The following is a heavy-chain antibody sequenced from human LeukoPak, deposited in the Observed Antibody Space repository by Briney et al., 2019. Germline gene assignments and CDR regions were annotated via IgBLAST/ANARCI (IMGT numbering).Heavy chain of an antibody. D-gene: IGHD3-10*01. CDR3: ARQLKDYYGSGSYAFDI. V-gene: IGHV4-4*09. CDR1: GSSISSYY. CDR2: IYTSGST. Sequence: SETLSLTCTVSGSSISSYYWSWIRQPPGKGLEWIGYIYTSGSTNYNPSLKSRVTISVDTSKNQFSLKLSSVTAADTAVYYCARQLKDYYGSGSYAFDIWGQGTMVTVSS. J-gene: IGHJ3*02.